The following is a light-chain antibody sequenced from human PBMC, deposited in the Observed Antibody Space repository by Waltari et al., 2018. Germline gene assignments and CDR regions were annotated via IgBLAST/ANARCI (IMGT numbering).Light chain of an antibody. CDR2: WAS. Sequence: DIVMTQSPDPLAVSLGERATINCKSSQRVLYSSNNENYLAWYQQKPGQPPKLLIYWASARTSGVPDRFSGSGSGTDFTLTISSLQAEDVAVYYCQQYYSIPPAFGQGTKLEIQ. J-gene: IGKJ2*01. CDR1: QRVLYSSNNENY. V-gene: IGKV4-1*01. CDR3: QQYYSIPPA.